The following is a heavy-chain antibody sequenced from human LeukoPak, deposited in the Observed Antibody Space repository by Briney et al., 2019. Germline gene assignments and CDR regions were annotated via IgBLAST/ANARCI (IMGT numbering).Heavy chain of an antibody. J-gene: IGHJ6*03. V-gene: IGHV3-11*01. CDR1: GFTFSDYY. Sequence: GGSLRLSCAASGFTFSDYYMSWIRQAPGKGLEWVSYISSSGSTIYYADSVKGRFTISRDNSKNTLYLQMNSLRAEDTAVYYCSGSGYDFYYMDVWGKGTTVTISS. D-gene: IGHD5-12*01. CDR2: ISSSGSTI. CDR3: SGSGYDFYYMDV.